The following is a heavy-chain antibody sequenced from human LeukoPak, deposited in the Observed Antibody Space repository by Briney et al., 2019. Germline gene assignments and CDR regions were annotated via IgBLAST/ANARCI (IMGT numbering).Heavy chain of an antibody. CDR2: INHSGST. CDR3: ARGFGSPRRVPGVNFDFRTPHFDY. CDR1: GGSFSGYY. J-gene: IGHJ4*02. D-gene: IGHD3-10*01. Sequence: SETLSLTCAVYGGSFSGYYWSWIRQAPGKGLEWVGEINHSGSTNYNPSLKRGVTITVRTYKKKFSLKRRSGTAADEAVYYSARGFGSPRRVPGVNFDFRTPHFDYWGQGTLVTVSS. V-gene: IGHV4-34*01.